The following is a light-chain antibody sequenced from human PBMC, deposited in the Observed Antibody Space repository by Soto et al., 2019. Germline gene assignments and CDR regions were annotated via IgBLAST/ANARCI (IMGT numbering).Light chain of an antibody. V-gene: IGKV3-11*01. CDR2: DAS. CDR3: QQRSNWPT. Sequence: EIVLTQSPATLSLSPGERATLSCRASQSVSSYLAWYQQKPGQAPRLLIYDASNRATGIPARFSGSGSGTDFTLTISSLEPKYFAVYYCQQRSNWPTFGQGTKVDIK. J-gene: IGKJ1*01. CDR1: QSVSSY.